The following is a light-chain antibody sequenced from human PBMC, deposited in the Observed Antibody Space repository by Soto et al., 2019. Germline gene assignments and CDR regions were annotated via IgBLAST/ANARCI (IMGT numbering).Light chain of an antibody. Sequence: QSVLTQPPSVSAAPRQKVTISCSGSSSNIRNNYVSWYQQLPGTAPKLLIYDNNKRPSGIPDRFSGSKSGTSATLGITGLQTGDEADYYCGTWDSSLSAYVFGTGTKLTGL. CDR3: GTWDSSLSAYV. CDR1: SSNIRNNY. CDR2: DNN. J-gene: IGLJ1*01. V-gene: IGLV1-51*01.